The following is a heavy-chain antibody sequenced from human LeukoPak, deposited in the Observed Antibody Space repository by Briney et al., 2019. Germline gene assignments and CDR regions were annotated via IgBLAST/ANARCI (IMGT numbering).Heavy chain of an antibody. D-gene: IGHD5-18*01. V-gene: IGHV1-3*01. CDR3: ARGRGLQLWSYFDY. Sequence: ASVKVSCKASGYTFTSYAMHWVRQAPGQRLEWMGWINAGNGNTKYSQKFQGRVTITRDTSASTAYMELSSLRSEDTAVYYCARGRGLQLWSYFDYWGQGTLVTVSS. CDR1: GYTFTSYA. J-gene: IGHJ4*02. CDR2: INAGNGNT.